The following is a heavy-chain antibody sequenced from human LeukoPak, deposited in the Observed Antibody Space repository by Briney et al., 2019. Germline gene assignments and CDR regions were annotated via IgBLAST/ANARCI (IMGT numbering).Heavy chain of an antibody. CDR2: ISSSGSTI. CDR1: GFTFSSYE. V-gene: IGHV3-48*03. CDR3: AKIRTGSYPYYSYYMDV. J-gene: IGHJ6*03. Sequence: PGGSLRLSCAASGFTFSSYEMNWVRQAPGRGLEWVSYISSSGSTIYYADSVKGRFTISRDNAKNSLYLQMNSLRAEDTAVFYCAKIRTGSYPYYSYYMDVWGKGTTVTISS. D-gene: IGHD1-26*01.